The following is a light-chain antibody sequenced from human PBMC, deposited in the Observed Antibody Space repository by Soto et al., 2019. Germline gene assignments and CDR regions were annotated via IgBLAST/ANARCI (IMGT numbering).Light chain of an antibody. V-gene: IGLV1-40*01. CDR3: QCQDSSLSDVV. Sequence: QSVLTQPPSVSGDPGQRVTISCTGTSSNIGAGYGVHWYQQVPGTAPKLLIYDNSNRPSRVPDRFSGFKSDTSASLVITGLQAEGEADYYCQCQDSSLSDVVFGGGTKVTVL. CDR1: SSNIGAGYG. CDR2: DNS. J-gene: IGLJ2*01.